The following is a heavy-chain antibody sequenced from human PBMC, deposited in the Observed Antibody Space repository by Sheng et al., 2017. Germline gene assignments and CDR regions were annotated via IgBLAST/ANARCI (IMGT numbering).Heavy chain of an antibody. D-gene: IGHD3-3*01. CDR3: ARERTTIFGVVSSGAYGMDV. CDR1: GGTFSSYA. CDR2: IIPIFGTA. J-gene: IGHJ6*02. Sequence: QVQLVQSGAEVKKPGSSVKVSCKASGGTFSSYAISWVRQAPGQGLEWMGGIIPIFGTANYAQKFQGRVTITADESTSTAYMELSSLRSEDTAVYYCARERTTIFGVVSSGAYGMDVWGQGTTVTVSS. V-gene: IGHV1-69*01.